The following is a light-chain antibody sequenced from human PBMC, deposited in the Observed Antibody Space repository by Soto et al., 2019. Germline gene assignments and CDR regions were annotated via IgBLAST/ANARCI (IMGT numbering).Light chain of an antibody. J-gene: IGLJ2*01. Sequence: QSALTQPASVSGSPGQSITISCTGTDSDVGGYNYVSWYQQHPGNAPNVMIYDVSNRPSGVSNRFSGSKSGNTASLIISVLQAEDEADYYCSSYTINGVGVFGGGTNVTVL. CDR2: DVS. CDR3: SSYTINGVGV. V-gene: IGLV2-14*01. CDR1: DSDVGGYNY.